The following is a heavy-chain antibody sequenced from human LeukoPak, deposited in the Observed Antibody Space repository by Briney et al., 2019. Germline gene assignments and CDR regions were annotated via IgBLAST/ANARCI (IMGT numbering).Heavy chain of an antibody. CDR2: ISGSGGST. CDR3: AKDNTALLLWFGELYGMDV. J-gene: IGHJ6*02. Sequence: PGGSLRLSCAASGFTFSSYAMSWVRQAPGKGLEWVSAISGSGGSTYYADSVKGRFTISRDNSKNTLYLQMNSLRAEDTAVYYCAKDNTALLLWFGELYGMDVWGQGTTVTVSS. CDR1: GFTFSSYA. D-gene: IGHD3-10*01. V-gene: IGHV3-23*01.